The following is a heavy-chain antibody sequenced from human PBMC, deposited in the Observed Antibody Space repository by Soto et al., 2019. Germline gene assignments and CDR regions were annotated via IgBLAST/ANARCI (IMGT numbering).Heavy chain of an antibody. CDR2: ISYDGSNK. CDR3: AKMGSGSYSGFDY. CDR1: GFTFSSYG. J-gene: IGHJ4*02. V-gene: IGHV3-30*18. Sequence: GGSLRPSCAASGFTFSSYGMHWVRQAPGKGLEWVAVISYDGSNKYYADSVKGRFTISRDNSKNTLYLQMNSLRAEDTAVYYCAKMGSGSYSGFDYWGQGTLVTVSS. D-gene: IGHD1-26*01.